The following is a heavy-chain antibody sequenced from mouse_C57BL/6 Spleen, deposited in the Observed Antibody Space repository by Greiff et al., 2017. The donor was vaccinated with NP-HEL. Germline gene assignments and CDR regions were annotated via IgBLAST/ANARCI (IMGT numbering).Heavy chain of an antibody. J-gene: IGHJ4*01. D-gene: IGHD2-4*01. CDR2: ISSGSSTI. CDR1: GFTFSDYG. CDR3: ARRYYDYDRGYYAMDY. V-gene: IGHV5-17*01. Sequence: EVQLVESGGGLVKPGGSLKLSCAASGFTFSDYGMHWVRQAPEKGLEWVAYISSGSSTIYYADTVKGRFTISRDNAKNTLFLQMTSLRSEDTAVYYCARRYYDYDRGYYAMDYWGQGTSVTVSS.